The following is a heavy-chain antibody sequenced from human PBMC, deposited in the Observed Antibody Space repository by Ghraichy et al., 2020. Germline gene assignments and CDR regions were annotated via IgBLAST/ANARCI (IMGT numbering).Heavy chain of an antibody. V-gene: IGHV4-39*01. CDR3: ARLRDTAMVCDY. CDR2: IYYSGST. D-gene: IGHD5-18*01. J-gene: IGHJ4*02. CDR1: GGSISSSSYY. Sequence: SETLSLTCTVSGGSISSSSYYWGWIRQPPGKGLEWIGSIYYSGSTYYNPSLKSRVTISVDTSKNQFSLKLSSVTAADTTVYYCARLRDTAMVCDYWGQGTLVTVSS.